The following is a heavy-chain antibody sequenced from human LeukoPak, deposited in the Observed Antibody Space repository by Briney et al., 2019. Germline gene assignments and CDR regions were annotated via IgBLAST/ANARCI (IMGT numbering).Heavy chain of an antibody. V-gene: IGHV3-23*01. CDR1: GFTFSSYA. CDR3: ARYGPSASGRSLDY. CDR2: ISGSGGST. J-gene: IGHJ4*02. Sequence: PGGSLRLSCTASGFTFSSYAMGWVRQAPGKGLEWVSAISGSGGSTSYADSVKGRFTISRDNSKSTLDLQMSSLRAEDTAVYYCARYGPSASGRSLDYWGQGTLVSVSS. D-gene: IGHD1-26*01.